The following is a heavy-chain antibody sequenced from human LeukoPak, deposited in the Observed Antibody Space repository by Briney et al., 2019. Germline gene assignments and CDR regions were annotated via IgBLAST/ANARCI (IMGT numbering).Heavy chain of an antibody. V-gene: IGHV3-48*01. Sequence: GGSLRLSCAASGFTFSIYSMNWVRQAPGKGLEEVSYISSSSSTIYYADSVKGRFTISRDNAKNSLYLQMNSLRAEDTAVYYCARVSYSSGWYWGQGTLVTVSS. CDR3: ARVSYSSGWY. CDR2: ISSSSSTI. CDR1: GFTFSIYS. D-gene: IGHD6-19*01. J-gene: IGHJ4*02.